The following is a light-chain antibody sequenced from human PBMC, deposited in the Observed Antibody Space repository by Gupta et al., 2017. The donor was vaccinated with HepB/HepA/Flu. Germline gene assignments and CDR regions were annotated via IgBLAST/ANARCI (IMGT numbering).Light chain of an antibody. J-gene: IGKJ4*01. V-gene: IGKV3-15*01. Sequence: EILLTHSPATLSASPGEVATVSCRASQSITDLAWYQQKPGQAPRLLMYDISISDTGIPPRFTGTGSGTEFTLIISSLQSEDFGIYYCQHYSDWPLSFGGGTKVEIK. CDR1: QSITD. CDR3: QHYSDWPLS. CDR2: DIS.